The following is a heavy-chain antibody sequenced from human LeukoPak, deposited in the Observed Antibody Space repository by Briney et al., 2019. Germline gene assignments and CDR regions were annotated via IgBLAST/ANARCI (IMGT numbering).Heavy chain of an antibody. Sequence: SGTLCLTCAVSGGSISSSKWWSWVRQPPGKGLEWIGEIYHSGSTNYDPSLKSRVTISVDKSKDQFSLKLTSVTAADTAVYYCARGDSSGYPDYWGQGSLVTASS. J-gene: IGHJ4*02. CDR1: GGSISSSKW. CDR2: IYHSGST. D-gene: IGHD3-22*01. CDR3: ARGDSSGYPDY. V-gene: IGHV4-4*02.